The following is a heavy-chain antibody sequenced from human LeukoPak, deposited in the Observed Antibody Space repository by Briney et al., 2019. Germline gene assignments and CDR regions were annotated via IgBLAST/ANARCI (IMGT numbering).Heavy chain of an antibody. CDR1: GYSFTNYW. Sequence: GESLKISCKGSGYSFTNYWIGWVRQMPGKGLEWMGIIYPGDSDTRYSPSCQGQVTISADKSISTAYLQWSTLKASDTAMYYCARRDYGSGSYYYFDYWGQGTLVTVSP. V-gene: IGHV5-51*01. CDR2: IYPGDSDT. CDR3: ARRDYGSGSYYYFDY. D-gene: IGHD3-10*01. J-gene: IGHJ4*02.